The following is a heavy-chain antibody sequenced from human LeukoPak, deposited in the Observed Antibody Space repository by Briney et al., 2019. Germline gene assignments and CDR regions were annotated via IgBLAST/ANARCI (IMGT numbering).Heavy chain of an antibody. Sequence: GGSLRLSCAASGFTVSSNYMSWVRQAPGKGLEWVSVIYSGGSTYYADSVKGRFTISRDNSKNTLYLQMNSLRAEDTAVYYCARDQLRGRYYYYYAMDVWGQGTTVTVSS. CDR1: GFTVSSNY. J-gene: IGHJ6*02. V-gene: IGHV3-53*01. CDR2: IYSGGST. D-gene: IGHD3-10*01. CDR3: ARDQLRGRYYYYYAMDV.